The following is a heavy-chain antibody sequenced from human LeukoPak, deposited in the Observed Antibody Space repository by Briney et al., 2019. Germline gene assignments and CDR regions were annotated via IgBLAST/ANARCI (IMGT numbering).Heavy chain of an antibody. D-gene: IGHD4-23*01. J-gene: IGHJ4*02. CDR3: ARDRWEPSPLPFD. CDR1: GGSVSIGSYY. Sequence: PSQTLSLTCTVSGGSVSIGSYYWSWIRQPAGKGLEWIGRIYTSGSTNYNPSLKSRVTISVDTSKNQFSLKLSSVTAADTAVYYCARDRWEPSPLPFDWGQGTLVTVSS. CDR2: IYTSGST. V-gene: IGHV4-61*02.